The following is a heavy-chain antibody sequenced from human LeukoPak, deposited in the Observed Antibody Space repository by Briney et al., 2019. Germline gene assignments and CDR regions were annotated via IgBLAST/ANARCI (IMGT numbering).Heavy chain of an antibody. CDR1: GFTFSSYW. CDR3: ARARLAVVPFDC. CDR2: INQDGSEE. J-gene: IGHJ4*02. D-gene: IGHD3-22*01. Sequence: PGGSLRLSCAASGFTFSSYWMSWVRKAPGKGQEWVPNINQDGSEEYYVDSVKGRFTISRDNAKNSLYQQMNSLRAEDTAVYYCARARLAVVPFDCWGQGTLVTVSS. V-gene: IGHV3-7*01.